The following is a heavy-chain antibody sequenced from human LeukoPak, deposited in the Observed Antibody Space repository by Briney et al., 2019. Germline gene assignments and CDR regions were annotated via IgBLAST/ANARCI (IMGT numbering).Heavy chain of an antibody. V-gene: IGHV1-69*01. CDR3: ARDRDCSGGSCYSGWFDP. Sequence: APVKVSCKASGGTFSSYAISWVRQAPGQGLEWMGGIIPIFGTANYAQKFQGRVTITADESTSTAYMELSSLRSEDTAVYYCARDRDCSGGSCYSGWFDPWGQGTLVTVSS. D-gene: IGHD2-15*01. CDR1: GGTFSSYA. J-gene: IGHJ5*02. CDR2: IIPIFGTA.